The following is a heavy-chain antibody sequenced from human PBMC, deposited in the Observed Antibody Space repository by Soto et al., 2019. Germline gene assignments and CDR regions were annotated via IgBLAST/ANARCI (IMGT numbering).Heavy chain of an antibody. CDR2: VYYRGSI. V-gene: IGHV4-30-4*01. CDR3: ARVTFTPNWFDS. CDR1: GDSISSPDYY. J-gene: IGHJ5*01. D-gene: IGHD3-16*01. Sequence: SETLSLTCTVSGDSISSPDYYWSWIRQAPGKGLELIGYVYYRGSIYYTPSFESRVSISIDTSKNQFSLRVTSVTAADSAVYFCARVTFTPNWFDSWGQGILVTVSS.